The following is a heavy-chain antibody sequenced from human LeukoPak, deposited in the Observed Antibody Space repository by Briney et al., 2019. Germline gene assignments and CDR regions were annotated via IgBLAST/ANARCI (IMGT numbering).Heavy chain of an antibody. CDR2: IYYSGST. J-gene: IGHJ4*02. D-gene: IGHD1-7*01. CDR1: GGSISSSSYY. Sequence: PSETLSLTCTVSGGSISSSSYYWGWIRQPPGKGLEWIGSIYYSGSTYYNPSLKSRVTISVDTSKNQFSLKLSSVTAADTAVYYCARGYTGTTWDPFDYWGQGTLVTVSS. CDR3: ARGYTGTTWDPFDY. V-gene: IGHV4-39*07.